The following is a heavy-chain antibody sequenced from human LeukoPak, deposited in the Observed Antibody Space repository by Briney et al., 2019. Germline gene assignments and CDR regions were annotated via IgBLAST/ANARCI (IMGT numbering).Heavy chain of an antibody. J-gene: IGHJ3*02. Sequence: SETLSLTCTVSGGSINNSTYYWGWIRQPPGEGLEWLGTVYYTGSTYHNPSLKSRVSFSVDTSKNQFSLALDSVTAADTAVYNCARACSTTNCYDAFDMWGQGTMLTVSS. CDR3: ARACSTTNCYDAFDM. CDR2: VYYTGST. CDR1: GGSINNSTYY. D-gene: IGHD2-2*01. V-gene: IGHV4-39*07.